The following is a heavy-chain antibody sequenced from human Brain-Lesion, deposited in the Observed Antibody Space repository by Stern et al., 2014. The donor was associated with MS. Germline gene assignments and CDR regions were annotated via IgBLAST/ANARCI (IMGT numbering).Heavy chain of an antibody. Sequence: VQLVESGAEVKKPGASVKVSCKTSGYIFTGYYIHWVRQAPGQGLEWMARINPNTGGTKYAQKFQGRVTMIRDTSISTAYVELSSLTSDDTAVYYCARDQRGITIFGVVTDYYYLGMDVWGQGTTVTVSS. CDR3: ARDQRGITIFGVVTDYYYLGMDV. J-gene: IGHJ6*02. D-gene: IGHD3-3*01. CDR2: INPNTGGT. CDR1: GYIFTGYY. V-gene: IGHV1-2*02.